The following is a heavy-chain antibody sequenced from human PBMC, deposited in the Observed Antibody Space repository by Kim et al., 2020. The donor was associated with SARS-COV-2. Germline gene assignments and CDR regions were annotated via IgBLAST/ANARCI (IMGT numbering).Heavy chain of an antibody. V-gene: IGHV6-1*01. CDR3: AGTAGYNMEY. CDR2: TYYRSKWFN. D-gene: IGHD5-12*01. J-gene: IGHJ4*02. Sequence: SQTLSLTCAISGDSVSSNSAAWNWIRQSPSRGFEWLGRTYYRSKWFNDYAVSVKSRIIINPDTSKNQFSLQLNSVTPEDTAVYYCAGTAGYNMEYWGQGTLVTVSS. CDR1: GDSVSSNSAA.